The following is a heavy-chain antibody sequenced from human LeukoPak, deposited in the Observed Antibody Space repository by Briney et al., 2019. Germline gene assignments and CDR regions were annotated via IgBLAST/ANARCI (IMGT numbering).Heavy chain of an antibody. V-gene: IGHV4-39*02. CDR1: GGSISGSNYF. CDR3: VRGVGDY. J-gene: IGHJ4*02. Sequence: SATLSLTCSVSGGSISGSNYFWGWIRQPPGKGLEWIGSIYYSGSTYYNPSLESRVTISVDTSKNLYSLRLSSVTAADTAVYFCVRGVGDYWGRGTLVTVSS. CDR2: IYYSGST.